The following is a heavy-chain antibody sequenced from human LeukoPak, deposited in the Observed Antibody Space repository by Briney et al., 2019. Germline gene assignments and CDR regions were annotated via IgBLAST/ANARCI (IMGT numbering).Heavy chain of an antibody. CDR1: GGAIISYY. D-gene: IGHD2-21*01. V-gene: IGHV4-4*07. CDR3: ARLKFYDNTGYSPGYYMDV. Sequence: SETLSLTCSVCGGAIISYYWSWIRQPAGKGPEWIGRIYPTGNTDYNPSLKTRVTMSTDLSKKQFSLRLRSVTAADTAVYYCARLKFYDNTGYSPGYYMDVWGKGTAVTVSS. CDR2: IYPTGNT. J-gene: IGHJ6*03.